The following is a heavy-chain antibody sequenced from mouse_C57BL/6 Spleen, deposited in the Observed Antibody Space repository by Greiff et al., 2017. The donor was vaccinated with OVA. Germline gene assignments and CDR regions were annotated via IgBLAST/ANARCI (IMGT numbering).Heavy chain of an antibody. CDR3: ARFYYGSSYWYFEV. Sequence: VQLKQPGAELVKPGASVKLSCKASGYTFTSYWMQWVKQRPGQGLEWIGEIDPSDSYTNYNQKFKGKATLTVDTSSSTAYMQLSSLTSEDSAVYYVARFYYGSSYWYFEVWGTGTTVTVSS. D-gene: IGHD1-1*01. V-gene: IGHV1-50*01. CDR1: GYTFTSYW. CDR2: IDPSDSYT. J-gene: IGHJ1*03.